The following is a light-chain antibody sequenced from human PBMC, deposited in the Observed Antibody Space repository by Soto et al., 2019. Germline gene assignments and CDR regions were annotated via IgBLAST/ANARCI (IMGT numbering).Light chain of an antibody. CDR3: QQYYSYPWT. V-gene: IGKV1-8*01. CDR2: AAS. CDR1: QGISSY. Sequence: AIRMTQSPSSFSASTGDRVTITCRASQGISSYLAWYQQKPGKAPKLLIYAASTLQSGVPSRFSGSGSGTDLTLTISCLQSEDFATYYCQQYYSYPWTFGHGTKVDIK. J-gene: IGKJ1*01.